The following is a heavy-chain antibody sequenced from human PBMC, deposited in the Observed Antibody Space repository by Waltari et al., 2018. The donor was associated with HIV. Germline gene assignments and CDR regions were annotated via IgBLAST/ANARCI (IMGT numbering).Heavy chain of an antibody. CDR2: IIGSDSGT. J-gene: IGHJ4*02. CDR1: GFTFSSYA. Sequence: EVQLLESGGDLVQPGGSLRLSCAASGFTFSSYAMNWVRQAPGKGLEWVSVIIGSDSGTYYGDSVKGRFTISRDNSKNTLYLQMNSLRAEDTAIYYCAKDRRGYLTRGVFPDYWGQGTLVIVSS. V-gene: IGHV3-23*01. D-gene: IGHD3-10*01. CDR3: AKDRRGYLTRGVFPDY.